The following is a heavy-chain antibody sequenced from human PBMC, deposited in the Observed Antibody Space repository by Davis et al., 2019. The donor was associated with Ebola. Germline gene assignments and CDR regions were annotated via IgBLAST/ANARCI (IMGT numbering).Heavy chain of an antibody. CDR2: TSGSGGST. CDR1: GFTFSSYA. J-gene: IGHJ4*02. Sequence: GSLTLSCAASGFTFSSYAMSWVRQAPGKGLEWVSATSGSGGSTYYADSVKGRFTISRDNSKNTLYLQMNSLRAEDTAVYYCAKDGSGITMIGYYFDYWGQGTLVTVSS. V-gene: IGHV3-23*01. D-gene: IGHD3-22*01. CDR3: AKDGSGITMIGYYFDY.